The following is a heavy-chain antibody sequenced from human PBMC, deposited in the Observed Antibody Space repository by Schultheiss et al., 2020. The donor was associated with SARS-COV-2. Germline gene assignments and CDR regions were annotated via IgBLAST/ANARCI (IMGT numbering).Heavy chain of an antibody. D-gene: IGHD1-26*01. Sequence: GGSLRLSCKGSGYSFTSYWIGWVRQMPGKGLEWMGIIYPGDSDTRYTPPFQGQVTISADKSISTAYLQWSSLKASDTAMYYCARHVEWELSNQVYNWFDPWGQGTLVTVSS. V-gene: IGHV5-51*01. CDR1: GYSFTSYW. J-gene: IGHJ5*02. CDR2: IYPGDSDT. CDR3: ARHVEWELSNQVYNWFDP.